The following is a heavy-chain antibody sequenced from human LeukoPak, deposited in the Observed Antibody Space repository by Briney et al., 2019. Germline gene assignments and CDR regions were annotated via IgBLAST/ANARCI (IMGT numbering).Heavy chain of an antibody. J-gene: IGHJ5*02. V-gene: IGHV4-61*02. Sequence: SETLSLTCTVSGGSISSDDYYWSWIRQPAGKGLEWIGRIYTSGSTIYNPSLKSRVTISVDTSKNQFSLKLSSVTAADTAVYYCATVVVPGWFDPWGQGTLVTVSS. CDR2: IYTSGST. CDR3: ATVVVPGWFDP. CDR1: GGSISSDDYY. D-gene: IGHD2-15*01.